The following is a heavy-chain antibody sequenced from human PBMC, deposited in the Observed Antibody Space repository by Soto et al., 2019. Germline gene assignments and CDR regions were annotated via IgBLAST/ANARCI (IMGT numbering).Heavy chain of an antibody. CDR2: IYPGDSDT. V-gene: IGHV5-51*01. CDR1: GYKVSTWHNFTSYW. J-gene: IGHJ4*02. CDR3: ARHSHYYDSSGSAGGSESLSHPIVY. Sequence: RGESLKISCMGSGYKVSTWHNFTSYWIAWVRQMPGEGLEWMGIIYPGDSDTRYSPSFQGQVTISADKSINSVYLQWSSLKASDTATYYCARHSHYYDSSGSAGGSESLSHPIVYWGQGTLVTVSS. D-gene: IGHD3-22*01.